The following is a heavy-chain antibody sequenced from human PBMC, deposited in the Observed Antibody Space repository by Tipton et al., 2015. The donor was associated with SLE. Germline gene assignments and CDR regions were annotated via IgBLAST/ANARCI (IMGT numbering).Heavy chain of an antibody. CDR2: IYYSGST. Sequence: TLSLTCTVSGGSISSSSYYWGWIRQPPGKGLEWIGSIYYSGSTYYNPSLKSRVTISVDTSKNQFSLKLSSVTAADTAVYYCARGQDVRAAMVTFDIWGQGTMVTVSS. CDR1: GGSISSSSYY. V-gene: IGHV4-39*07. J-gene: IGHJ3*02. D-gene: IGHD5-18*01. CDR3: ARGQDVRAAMVTFDI.